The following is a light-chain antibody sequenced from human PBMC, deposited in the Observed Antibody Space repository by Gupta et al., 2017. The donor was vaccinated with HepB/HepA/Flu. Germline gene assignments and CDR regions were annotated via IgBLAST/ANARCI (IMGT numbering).Light chain of an antibody. CDR2: LGS. CDR1: QSLLHSNGYNY. CDR3: KQALQTPLT. J-gene: IGKJ4*01. Sequence: DIVMTQSPLSLPVTPGEPAFISCRSSQSLLHSNGYNYLDWYLQKPGQSPQLLIYLGSNRASGVPDRFSGSGSGTDFTLKISRVEAEDVGVYYCKQALQTPLTFGGGTKVEIK. V-gene: IGKV2-28*01.